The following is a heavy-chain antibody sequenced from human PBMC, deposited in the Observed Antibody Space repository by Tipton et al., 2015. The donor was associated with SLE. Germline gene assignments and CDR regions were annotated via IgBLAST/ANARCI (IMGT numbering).Heavy chain of an antibody. CDR1: GGTFSSHA. J-gene: IGHJ4*02. CDR3: ARDSFYYDSSGYHEY. CDR2: IIPIFGTT. Sequence: QSGAEVKKPGSSVKVSCKASGGTFSSHAISWVRQAPGQGLEWMGRIIPIFGTTDYAQKFQGRVTITADESTSTAYMELSSLRFEDTAVYYCARDSFYYDSSGYHEYWGQGTLVTVSS. V-gene: IGHV1-69*13. D-gene: IGHD3-22*01.